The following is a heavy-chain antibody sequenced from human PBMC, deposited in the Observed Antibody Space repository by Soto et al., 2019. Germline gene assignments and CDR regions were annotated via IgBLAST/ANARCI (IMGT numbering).Heavy chain of an antibody. CDR3: VKVLARGVGVPRFYFDS. V-gene: IGHV3-74*01. D-gene: IGHD2-2*01. CDR2: INADGTST. Sequence: PGGSLSLSCAASGFTFSNPWIHWVRQVSGKGLEWVSRINADGTSTSYADSVKGRFTISRDNAKNTLYLHVNSLRAEDTAVYYCVKVLARGVGVPRFYFDSWGQGALVTVSS. CDR1: GFTFSNPW. J-gene: IGHJ4*02.